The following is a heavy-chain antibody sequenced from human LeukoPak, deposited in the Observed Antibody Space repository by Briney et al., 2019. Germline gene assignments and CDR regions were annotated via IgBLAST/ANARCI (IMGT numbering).Heavy chain of an antibody. CDR3: ARGPLWFGELLDY. D-gene: IGHD3-10*01. V-gene: IGHV3-11*06. J-gene: IGHJ4*02. CDR2: ISSSSSYI. Sequence: PGGSLRLSCAASGFTFSDYYMSWIRQAPGKGLEWVSSISSSSSYIYYADSVKGRFTISRDNAKNSLYLQMNSLRAEDTAVYYCARGPLWFGELLDYWGQGTLATVSS. CDR1: GFTFSDYY.